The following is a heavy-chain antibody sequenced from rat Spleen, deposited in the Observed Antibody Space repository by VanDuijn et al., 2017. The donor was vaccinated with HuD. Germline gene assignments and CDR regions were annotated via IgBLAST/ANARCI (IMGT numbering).Heavy chain of an antibody. CDR3: ARQNWPYYFDY. Sequence: EVPLVESGGGLVQPGRSLKLSCAASGFIFSDYYMAWVRQAPKKGLEWVASISYGGSNTYSRDSVKGRFTISRDNAKSTLYLQMDSLGSEDTATYYCARQNWPYYFDYWGQGVMVTVSS. V-gene: IGHV5-7*01. CDR1: GFIFSDYY. J-gene: IGHJ2*01. D-gene: IGHD5-1*01. CDR2: ISYGGSNT.